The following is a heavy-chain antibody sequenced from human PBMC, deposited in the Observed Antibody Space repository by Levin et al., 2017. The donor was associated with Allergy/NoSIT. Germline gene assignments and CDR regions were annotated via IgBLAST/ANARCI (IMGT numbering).Heavy chain of an antibody. CDR2: IDPSDSYT. D-gene: IGHD6-13*01. CDR1: GYSFTSYW. CDR3: ARHKWSSSWYTPFDY. V-gene: IGHV5-10-1*01. J-gene: IGHJ4*02. Sequence: ASVKVSCKGSGYSFTSYWISWVRQMPGKGLEWMGRIDPSDSYTNYSPSFQGHVTISADKSISTAYLQWSSLKASDTAMYYCARHKWSSSWYTPFDYWGQGTLVTVSS.